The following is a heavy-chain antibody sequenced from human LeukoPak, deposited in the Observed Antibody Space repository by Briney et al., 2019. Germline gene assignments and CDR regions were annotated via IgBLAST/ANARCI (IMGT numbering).Heavy chain of an antibody. J-gene: IGHJ4*02. V-gene: IGHV1-18*01. D-gene: IGHD6-19*01. CDR3: ARVQSSKAVAAIDGDY. CDR1: GYTFTSYG. CDR2: ISAYNGNT. Sequence: GASVKVSCKASGYTFTSYGISWVRQAPGQGLEWMGWISAYNGNTNYAQKLQGRVTMTTDTSTSTAYMELRSLRSDDTAVYYCARVQSSKAVAAIDGDYWGQGTLVTVSS.